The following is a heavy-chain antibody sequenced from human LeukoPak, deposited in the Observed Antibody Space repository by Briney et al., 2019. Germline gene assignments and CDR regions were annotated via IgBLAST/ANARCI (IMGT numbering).Heavy chain of an antibody. J-gene: IGHJ4*02. CDR1: GYTFTDYY. V-gene: IGHV1-2*02. D-gene: IGHD3-22*01. CDR3: ARTYYDSRGYYYFDY. CDR2: VNPNRGGT. Sequence: ASVKVSSKASGYTFTDYYMHWVRQAPGQGLEWMGWVNPNRGGTNYAQKFQGRVTMTRDTSISTAYMELSSLRSDDTAVYYCARTYYDSRGYYYFDYWGQGTLVTVSS.